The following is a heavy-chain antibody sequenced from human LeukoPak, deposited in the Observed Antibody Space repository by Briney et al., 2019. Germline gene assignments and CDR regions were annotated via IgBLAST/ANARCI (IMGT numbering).Heavy chain of an antibody. CDR2: ITGTSTYK. V-gene: IGHV3-21*01. D-gene: IGHD3-10*01. Sequence: GGPLRLSCAASGSGFTSSTYSMNWVRQAPGKWLEWVSSITGTSTYKYYADSVKGRFTISRDNAKNSLYLQMNSLRAEDTAVYYCFFFGQETAYEMDVWGQGTTVTVSS. CDR1: GSGFTSSTYS. CDR3: FFFGQETAYEMDV. J-gene: IGHJ6*02.